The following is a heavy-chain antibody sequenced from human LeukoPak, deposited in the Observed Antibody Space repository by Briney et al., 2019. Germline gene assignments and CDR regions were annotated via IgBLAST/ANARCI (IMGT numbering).Heavy chain of an antibody. CDR2: IKSKTDGGTT. Sequence: PGGSLRLACAASGCTFRNAWMNWFRQAPGKGLEWVGRIKSKTDGGTTDYAAPVKGRFTISRDDSKNTLYLQMNSLKTEDTAVYYCTTDSPYYYYGMDVWGKGTTVTVSS. CDR3: TTDSPYYYYGMDV. CDR1: GCTFRNAW. V-gene: IGHV3-15*01. J-gene: IGHJ6*04.